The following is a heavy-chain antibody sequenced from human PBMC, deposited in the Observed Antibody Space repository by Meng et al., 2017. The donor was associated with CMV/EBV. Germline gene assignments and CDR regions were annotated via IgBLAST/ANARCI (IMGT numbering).Heavy chain of an antibody. V-gene: IGHV3-30*02. CDR1: GFTFSSYG. CDR2: IRHDGSNK. Sequence: GGSLRLSCAASGFTFSSYGMHWVRQAPGKGLEWVAFIRHDGSNKYYADSVKGRFTISRDNSKNTLYLQMNSLRAEDTAVYYCAKDSLVLNYYYYYGMDVWGQGTTVTVSS. D-gene: IGHD3-10*01. CDR3: AKDSLVLNYYYYYGMDV. J-gene: IGHJ6*02.